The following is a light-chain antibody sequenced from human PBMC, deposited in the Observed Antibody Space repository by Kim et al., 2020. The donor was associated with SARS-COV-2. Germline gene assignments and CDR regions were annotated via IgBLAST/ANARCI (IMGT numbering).Light chain of an antibody. CDR1: SLRSYY. V-gene: IGLV3-19*01. CDR2: GKN. Sequence: SSELTQDPAVSVALGQTVRITCQGDSLRSYYATWYQQKPGQAPILVIYGKNNRPSGITDRFSGSSSGNTASLTITGTQAGDEAYYYCNSRDSNDNVVFGG. J-gene: IGLJ2*01. CDR3: NSRDSNDNVV.